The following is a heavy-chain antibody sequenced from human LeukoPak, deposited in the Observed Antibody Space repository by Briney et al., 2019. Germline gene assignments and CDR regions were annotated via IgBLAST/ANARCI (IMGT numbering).Heavy chain of an antibody. CDR1: GGTFSSYA. D-gene: IGHD1/OR15-1a*01. CDR3: ASGKSESRRITTYYFDY. Sequence: SVKVSCKASGGTFSSYAISWVRQAPGQGLEWMGGIIPIFGAANYAQKFQGRVTITADESTSTAYMELSSLRSEDTAVYYCASGKSESRRITTYYFDYWGQGTLVTVSS. J-gene: IGHJ4*02. CDR2: IIPIFGAA. V-gene: IGHV1-69*13.